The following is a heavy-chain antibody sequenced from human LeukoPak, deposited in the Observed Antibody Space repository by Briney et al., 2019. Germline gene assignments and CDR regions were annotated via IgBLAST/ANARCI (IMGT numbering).Heavy chain of an antibody. Sequence: GASVKVSCKASGYTFTGYYMQWVRQAPGQGREGMGRINPNSGGTNYAQKFQGRVTMTRDTSISTAYMELSSLRSEDTAVYYCARDSIAAAVHARFLDYWGQGTLVTVSS. D-gene: IGHD6-13*01. V-gene: IGHV1-2*06. CDR1: GYTFTGYY. CDR2: INPNSGGT. CDR3: ARDSIAAAVHARFLDY. J-gene: IGHJ4*02.